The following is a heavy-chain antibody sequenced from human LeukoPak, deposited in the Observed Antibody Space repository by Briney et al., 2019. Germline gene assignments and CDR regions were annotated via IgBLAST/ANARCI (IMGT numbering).Heavy chain of an antibody. CDR1: GYTFTSYD. V-gene: IGHV1-8*01. CDR2: MNPNSGNT. CDR3: ARDGRNCSGGSCSAGDWFDP. J-gene: IGHJ5*02. Sequence: GASVKVSCKASGYTFTSYDINWVRQATGQGLEWMGWMNPNSGNTGYAQKFQGRVTMTTDTSTSTAYMELRSLRSDDTAVYYCARDGRNCSGGSCSAGDWFDPWGQGTLVTVSS. D-gene: IGHD2-15*01.